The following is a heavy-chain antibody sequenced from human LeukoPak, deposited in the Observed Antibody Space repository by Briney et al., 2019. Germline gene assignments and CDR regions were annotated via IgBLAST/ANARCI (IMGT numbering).Heavy chain of an antibody. J-gene: IGHJ3*02. CDR1: GFTFDDYA. V-gene: IGHV3-9*03. CDR3: AKDSSDAFDI. CDR2: ISWNSGSI. Sequence: PGGSLRLSCAASGFTFDDYAMNWVRQAPGKGLEWVSGISWNSGSIGYADSVKGRFTISRDNAKNSLYLQMNSLRAEDMALYYCAKDSSDAFDIWGQGTMVTVSS.